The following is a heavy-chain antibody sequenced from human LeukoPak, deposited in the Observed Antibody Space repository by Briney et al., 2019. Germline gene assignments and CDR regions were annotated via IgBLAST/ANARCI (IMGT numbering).Heavy chain of an antibody. D-gene: IGHD1-26*01. CDR3: ARRSGSYDAFDI. V-gene: IGHV4-4*07. CDR1: GGSISSYY. Sequence: SSETLSLTCIVSGGSISSYYWSWIRRPAGKGLEWIGRIYTSGSTNYNPSLKSRVTMSVDTSKNQFSLKLSSVTAADTSVYYCARRSGSYDAFDIWGQGTMVTVSS. J-gene: IGHJ3*02. CDR2: IYTSGST.